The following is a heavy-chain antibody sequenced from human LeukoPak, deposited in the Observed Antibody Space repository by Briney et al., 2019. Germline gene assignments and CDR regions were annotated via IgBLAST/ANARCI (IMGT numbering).Heavy chain of an antibody. CDR3: ARVATVPPSYYYYMDV. V-gene: IGHV7-4-1*02. J-gene: IGHJ6*03. D-gene: IGHD4-11*01. CDR1: GYTFTSYA. Sequence: ASVKVSCKASGYTFTSYAMNWVRQATGQGLEWMGWINTNTGNPTYAQGFTGRFVFSLDTSVSTAYLQISSLKAEDTAVYYCARVATVPPSYYYYMDVWGKGTTVTVSS. CDR2: INTNTGNP.